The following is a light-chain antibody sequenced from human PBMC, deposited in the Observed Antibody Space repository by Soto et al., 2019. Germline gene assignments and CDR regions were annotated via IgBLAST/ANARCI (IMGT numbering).Light chain of an antibody. CDR3: EEGSTWPSVT. V-gene: IGKV3-11*01. CDR1: QSVSSV. Sequence: EIVLTQSPATLSLSPGERATLSCRASQSVSSVLAWYQQEPGQAPRLLIYDTSSRSTGIPARFSGSGSGTDFTSAISSPEPEAFAVYYCEEGSTWPSVTFGQGTKVEIK. J-gene: IGKJ1*01. CDR2: DTS.